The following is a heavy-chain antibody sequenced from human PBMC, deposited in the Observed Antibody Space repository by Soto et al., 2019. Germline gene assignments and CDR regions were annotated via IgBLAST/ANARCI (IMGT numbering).Heavy chain of an antibody. CDR1: GAIFNGYG. CDR3: VRDGVGGTAFFGFFDY. Sequence: QVQLVESGGGVVQPGRSLGLSCAASGAIFNGYGMHWVRQAPGKGLEWVAVIWHDGSKKYYADSAKGRFPISRDNSKNTLYLEMNSLRAEDTAVYYCVRDGVGGTAFFGFFDYWGQGTLVTVSS. V-gene: IGHV3-33*01. J-gene: IGHJ4*02. CDR2: IWHDGSKK. D-gene: IGHD1-26*01.